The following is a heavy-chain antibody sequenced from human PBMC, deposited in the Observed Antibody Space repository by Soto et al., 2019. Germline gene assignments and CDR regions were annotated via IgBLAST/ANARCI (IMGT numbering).Heavy chain of an antibody. CDR2: VHYTGST. J-gene: IGHJ4*02. CDR1: GGSVTGRTYY. CDR3: AREVWTNGYEFDF. Sequence: PSETLSLTCTVSGGSVTGRTYYWSWIRQPPGKGLEWIGYVHYTGSTDYNPSLKSRVSISMDTSENQVSLRLTSVTAADTAVYYCAREVWTNGYEFDFWGQGTLVTVSS. V-gene: IGHV4-61*01. D-gene: IGHD5-18*01.